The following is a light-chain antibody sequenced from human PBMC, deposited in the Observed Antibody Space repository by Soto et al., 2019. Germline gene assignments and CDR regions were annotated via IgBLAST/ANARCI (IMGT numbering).Light chain of an antibody. J-gene: IGLJ1*01. CDR1: SSDVGGYNY. Sequence: QSVLTQPASVSGSPGQSITIFCTGTSSDVGGYNYVSWYQQHPGKAPKLMIYEVSNRPSGVSNRFSGSKSGNTASLTISGLQAEDEADYYCSSYTSSSTFYVFGTGTKVTVL. CDR3: SSYTSSSTFYV. CDR2: EVS. V-gene: IGLV2-14*01.